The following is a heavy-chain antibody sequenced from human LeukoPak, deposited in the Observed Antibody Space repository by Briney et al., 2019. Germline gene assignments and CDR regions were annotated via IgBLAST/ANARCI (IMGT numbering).Heavy chain of an antibody. J-gene: IGHJ3*02. CDR1: GFTFSNAW. CDR2: IKSKTDGGTT. V-gene: IGHV3-15*01. Sequence: GGSLRLSCAASGFTFSNAWMSWVRQAPGKGLEWVGRIKSKTDGGTTDYAAPVKGRFTISRDDSKNTLYLQMNSLRAEDTAVYYCAKDEPYDYYDSSGYPLGAFDIWGQGTMVTVSS. CDR3: AKDEPYDYYDSSGYPLGAFDI. D-gene: IGHD3-22*01.